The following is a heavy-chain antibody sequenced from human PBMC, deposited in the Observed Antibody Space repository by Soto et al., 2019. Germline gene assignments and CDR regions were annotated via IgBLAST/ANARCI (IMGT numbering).Heavy chain of an antibody. D-gene: IGHD6-19*01. CDR1: GSTFSSYV. J-gene: IGHJ5*01. Sequence: PGGSLRLSCAASGSTFSSYVMSWVRPAPGKGMEWVSAISGSGGSTYYADSVKGRFTTSRDTPQNTMYPQMNSLRAEDTAVYYCAKDLARYVDRIALAYHRASNEFDTWGQGTLVTVSS. CDR2: ISGSGGST. CDR3: AKDLARYVDRIALAYHRASNEFDT. V-gene: IGHV3-23*01.